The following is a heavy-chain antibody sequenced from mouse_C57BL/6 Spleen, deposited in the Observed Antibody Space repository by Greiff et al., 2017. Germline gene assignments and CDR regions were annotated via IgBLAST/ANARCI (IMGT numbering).Heavy chain of an antibody. D-gene: IGHD2-3*01. CDR1: GFTFSDYG. J-gene: IGHJ1*03. CDR3: AREGIYDGRYFDV. V-gene: IGHV5-15*01. CDR2: ISNLAYSI. Sequence: DVHLVESGGGLVQPGGSLKLSCAASGFTFSDYGMAWVRQAPRKGPEWVAFISNLAYSIYYADTVTGRFTISRENAKNTLYLEMSSLRSEDTAMYYCAREGIYDGRYFDVWGTGTTVTVSS.